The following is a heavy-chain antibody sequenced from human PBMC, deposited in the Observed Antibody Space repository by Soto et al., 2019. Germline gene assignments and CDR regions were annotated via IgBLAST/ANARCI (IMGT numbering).Heavy chain of an antibody. CDR1: GFSFGSYA. Sequence: DVQLWESGGGLVQPGGSLRLSCAASGFSFGSYALSWVRQAPGKGLEWVSTISGSGGSTYYADSVKGRFTISRDNSKNTVFLQMNSLRAEDTAVYYCAKDHGMDVWGQGATVTVSS. CDR3: AKDHGMDV. J-gene: IGHJ6*02. V-gene: IGHV3-23*01. CDR2: ISGSGGST.